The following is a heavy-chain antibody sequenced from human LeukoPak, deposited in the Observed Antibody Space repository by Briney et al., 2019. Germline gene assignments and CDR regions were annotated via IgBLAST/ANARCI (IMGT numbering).Heavy chain of an antibody. CDR2: ISSGGGGT. V-gene: IGHV3-23*01. D-gene: IGHD6-13*01. CDR1: GFTFSSYA. Sequence: GGSLRLSCAASGFTFSSYALNWVRQAPGKGLEWVSIISSGGGGTKYADSVQGRFTISRDSAKNTLYLQMSSLRVEDTAVYYCAKSDRPLTGYSSSWYKTPFDSWGQGTLVTVSS. CDR3: AKSDRPLTGYSSSWYKTPFDS. J-gene: IGHJ4*02.